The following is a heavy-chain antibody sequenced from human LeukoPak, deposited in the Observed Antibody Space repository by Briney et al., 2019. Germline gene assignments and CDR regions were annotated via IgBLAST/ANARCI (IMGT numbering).Heavy chain of an antibody. J-gene: IGHJ5*02. CDR3: ARGVARGYCSSTSCRDNWFDP. V-gene: IGHV4-34*01. D-gene: IGHD2-2*01. CDR2: SNLRETT. CDR1: GGSFSGYY. Sequence: PSETLSLTCAVYGGSFSGYYWSWIRQPPGKGRGGIGESNLRETTNYNPSLKSRVTISVDTSKNQFSLKLSSVTAADTAVYYCARGVARGYCSSTSCRDNWFDPWGQGTLVTVSS.